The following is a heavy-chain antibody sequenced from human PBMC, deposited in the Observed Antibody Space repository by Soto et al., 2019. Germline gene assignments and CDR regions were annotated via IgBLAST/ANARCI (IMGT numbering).Heavy chain of an antibody. D-gene: IGHD2-8*01. CDR2: IGTAGDT. J-gene: IGHJ4*02. Sequence: GGSLRLSCAASGFTFSSYDMHWVRQATGKGLEWVSAIGTAGDTYYPGSVKGRFTISRENAKNSLYLQMNSLRAADTAVYYCARGLVLMVYAIPTYYFDYWGQGTLVTVSS. CDR1: GFTFSSYD. CDR3: ARGLVLMVYAIPTYYFDY. V-gene: IGHV3-13*01.